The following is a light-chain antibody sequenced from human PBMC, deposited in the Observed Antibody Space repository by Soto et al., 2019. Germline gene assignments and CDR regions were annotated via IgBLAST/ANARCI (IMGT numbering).Light chain of an antibody. CDR2: GAS. V-gene: IGKV3-20*01. Sequence: EIVLTQSPGTLSLSPGERATLSCRASQSVSSGYLAWYQQKPGQAPRLLIYGASNRATGIPDRFSGSGSGTDFTLTISRLEPEDFAVYYCQQYSSSPLTFGGGTKVDIK. J-gene: IGKJ4*01. CDR1: QSVSSGY. CDR3: QQYSSSPLT.